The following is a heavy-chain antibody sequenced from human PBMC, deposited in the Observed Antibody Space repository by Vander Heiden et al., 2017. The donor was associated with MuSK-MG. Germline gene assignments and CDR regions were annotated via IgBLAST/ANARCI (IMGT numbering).Heavy chain of an antibody. V-gene: IGHV1-69*12. Sequence: QVQLVQSGAEVKKPGSSVKVSCKASGGTFSSYAISWVRQAPGQGLEWMGGIIPIFGTANYAQKFQGRVTMTADESTSTAYMELSSLRSEDTAVYYCAREPMPDDYYDSSGSARHAFDIWGQGTMVTVSS. CDR2: IIPIFGTA. CDR1: GGTFSSYA. CDR3: AREPMPDDYYDSSGSARHAFDI. D-gene: IGHD3-22*01. J-gene: IGHJ3*02.